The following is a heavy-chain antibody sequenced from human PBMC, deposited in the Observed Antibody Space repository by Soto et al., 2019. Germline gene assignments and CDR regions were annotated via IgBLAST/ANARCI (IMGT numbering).Heavy chain of an antibody. CDR3: AKAVYGYWYFDL. Sequence: PGGSLRLSCATSGIMFNSYGMSWVRLAPGKGLEWVAGVSSGGGTTDYADSVKGRLTISRDTSKNTLYLQMNSLRAEDTAVYYCAKAVYGYWYFDLWGRGTRVTVSS. CDR2: VSSGGGTT. CDR1: GIMFNSYG. V-gene: IGHV3-23*01. D-gene: IGHD3-10*01. J-gene: IGHJ2*01.